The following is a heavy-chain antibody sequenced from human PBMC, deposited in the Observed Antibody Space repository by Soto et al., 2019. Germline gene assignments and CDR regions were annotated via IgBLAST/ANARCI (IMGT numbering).Heavy chain of an antibody. CDR1: GFDVSTNY. V-gene: IGHV3-66*01. J-gene: IGHJ4*02. D-gene: IGHD2-15*01. CDR3: VCSAVTNYYFDY. Sequence: GGSLRLSCAASGFDVSTNYMGWVRQAPGKGLEWVSIIYNGVRTYYADSVNGRFSLSRDNSKNTLYLQMNSLRAEDTAVYYCVCSAVTNYYFDYWGQGTLVTVSS. CDR2: IYNGVRT.